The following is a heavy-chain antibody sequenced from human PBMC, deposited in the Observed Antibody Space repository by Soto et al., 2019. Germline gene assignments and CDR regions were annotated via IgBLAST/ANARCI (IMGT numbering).Heavy chain of an antibody. D-gene: IGHD7-27*01. Sequence: SETLSLTCTVCSGSISTYYWSWIRQPPGKGLEWIGYIYYTGSTNYNPSLKTRVAISMDTSKNHFSLNLSSVTAAETAVYYCAGAPNWAYFDLWGLGTLVTVSS. CDR1: SGSISTYY. J-gene: IGHJ4*02. V-gene: IGHV4-59*01. CDR3: AGAPNWAYFDL. CDR2: IYYTGST.